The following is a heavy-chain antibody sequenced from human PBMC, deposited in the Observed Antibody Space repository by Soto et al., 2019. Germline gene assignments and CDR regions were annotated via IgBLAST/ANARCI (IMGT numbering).Heavy chain of an antibody. V-gene: IGHV3-23*01. Sequence: EVQLLESGGGLVQPGGSLTLSCAASGFTFNNYAMSWVHQAPGKGLEWVSGISASGSRTFYADSVKGRFTVSRDFSKNTLSLQMDSLRAEDTAVYFSGKDPSGDYVGGFEFWGPGTMVTVSS. CDR3: GKDPSGDYVGGFEF. J-gene: IGHJ3*01. CDR2: ISASGSRT. CDR1: GFTFNNYA. D-gene: IGHD4-17*01.